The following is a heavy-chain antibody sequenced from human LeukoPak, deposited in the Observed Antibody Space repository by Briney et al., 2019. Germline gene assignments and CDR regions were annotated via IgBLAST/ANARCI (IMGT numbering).Heavy chain of an antibody. J-gene: IGHJ3*01. V-gene: IGHV3-23*01. Sequence: PGGSLRLSCAASGFTFSSYAMSWVRQARGKGLVWVSAISGSGGSTYYADSVKGRFTISRDNSKNTLYLQMNSLRAEDTAVYYCAKGRIAVDSADAFDVWGQGTMVTVSS. CDR1: GFTFSSYA. CDR2: ISGSGGST. D-gene: IGHD6-19*01. CDR3: AKGRIAVDSADAFDV.